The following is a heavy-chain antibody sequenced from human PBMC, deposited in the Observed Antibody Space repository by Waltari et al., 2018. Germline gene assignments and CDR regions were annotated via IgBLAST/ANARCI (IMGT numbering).Heavy chain of an antibody. J-gene: IGHJ4*02. CDR3: ARVREQNNDFWNGYSFYFDH. V-gene: IGHV3-11*01. CDR1: GFSFSDSF. CDR2: ISSRDDII. Sequence: QVQLVESGGGLVNPGGSLRLSCAASGFSFSDSFMTWIRRAPGKGLEWVAYISSRDDIIYHADSVRGRFTISRDNAKNSLFLQMKGLRAEDTAVYYCARVREQNNDFWNGYSFYFDHWGQGALVTVSS. D-gene: IGHD3-3*01.